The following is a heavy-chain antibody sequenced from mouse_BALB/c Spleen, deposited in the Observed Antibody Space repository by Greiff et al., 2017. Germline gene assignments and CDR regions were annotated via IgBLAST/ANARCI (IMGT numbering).Heavy chain of an antibody. CDR2: ISYSGST. CDR1: GYSITSDYA. Sequence: VQLKESGPGLVKPSQSLSLTCTVTGYSITSDYAWNWIRQFPGNKLEWMGYISYSGSTSYNPSLKSRISITRDTSKNQFFLQLNSVTTEDTATYYCARYGGYYGDYAMDYWGQGTSVTVSS. V-gene: IGHV3-2*02. D-gene: IGHD2-3*01. J-gene: IGHJ4*01. CDR3: ARYGGYYGDYAMDY.